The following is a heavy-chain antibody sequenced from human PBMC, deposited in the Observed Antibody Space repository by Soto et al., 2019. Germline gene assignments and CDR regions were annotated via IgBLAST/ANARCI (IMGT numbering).Heavy chain of an antibody. CDR3: AREGVLVTANHYYYYGMDV. V-gene: IGHV3-11*05. J-gene: IGHJ6*02. Sequence: QVQLVESGGGLVKPGGSLRLSCAASGFTFSDYYMSWIRQAPGKGLEWVSYISSSSSYTNYADFVKGRFTISRDNAKNALYLQRNSLRAEDTAVYYCAREGVLVTANHYYYYGMDVWGQGTTVTVSS. CDR2: ISSSSSYT. D-gene: IGHD2-21*02. CDR1: GFTFSDYY.